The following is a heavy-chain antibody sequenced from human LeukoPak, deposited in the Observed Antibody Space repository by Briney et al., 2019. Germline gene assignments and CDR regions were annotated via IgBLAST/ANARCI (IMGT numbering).Heavy chain of an antibody. CDR1: GGSISSYY. V-gene: IGHV4-59*01. Sequence: PSETLSLTGTVSGGSISSYYWSWIRQPPGKGLEWIGYIYYTGSTNYNPSLKSRVTISVDTSKNQFSLKLSSVTAADTAVYYCARGYSSSWYYFDYWGQGTLVTVSS. CDR2: IYYTGST. CDR3: ARGYSSSWYYFDY. D-gene: IGHD6-13*01. J-gene: IGHJ4*02.